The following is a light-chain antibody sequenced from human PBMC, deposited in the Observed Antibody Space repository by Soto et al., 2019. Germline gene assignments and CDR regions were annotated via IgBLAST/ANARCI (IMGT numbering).Light chain of an antibody. Sequence: SVLTQSPGTLSLSPGERATLSCRASQSVYNNYIAWYQQKPGQAPRTVIYGASIRATGIPARFSGSGSGTDFTLTISRLEPEDFAVYYCQQYSTSPLTFGQGTKVDI. J-gene: IGKJ1*01. V-gene: IGKV3-20*01. CDR2: GAS. CDR1: QSVYNNY. CDR3: QQYSTSPLT.